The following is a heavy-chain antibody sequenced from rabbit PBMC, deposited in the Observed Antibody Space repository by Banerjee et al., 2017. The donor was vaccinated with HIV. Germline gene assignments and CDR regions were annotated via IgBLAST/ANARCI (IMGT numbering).Heavy chain of an antibody. CDR3: ARGWAGSSYGFAL. J-gene: IGHJ3*01. CDR1: GFTLSSSYY. CDR2: IYTDSGSA. D-gene: IGHD8-1*01. V-gene: IGHV1S45*01. Sequence: QEQLVESGGGLVQPEGSLTLTCTASGFTLSSSYYMCWVRQAPGKGLEWIGCIYTDSGSAYYASWAKGRFTISKTSSTTVTLQIPSLTAADTATYFCARGWAGSSYGFALWGQGTLVTVS.